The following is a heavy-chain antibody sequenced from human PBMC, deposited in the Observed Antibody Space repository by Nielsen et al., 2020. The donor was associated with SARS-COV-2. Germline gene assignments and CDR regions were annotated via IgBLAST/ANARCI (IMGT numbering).Heavy chain of an antibody. V-gene: IGHV3-74*01. Sequence: GESLKISCAASAFTFSTYWMHWVRQAPGKGLVWVSRINSDGSSTSYADSVKGRFTISRDNAKNTLYLQMNSLRAEDTAVYYCAKENRDFDHWGQGTLVTVSS. J-gene: IGHJ4*02. CDR1: AFTFSTYW. CDR2: INSDGSST. CDR3: AKENRDFDH. D-gene: IGHD1-14*01.